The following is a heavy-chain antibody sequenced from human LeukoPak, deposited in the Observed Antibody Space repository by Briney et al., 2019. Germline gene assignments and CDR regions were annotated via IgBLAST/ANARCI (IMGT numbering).Heavy chain of an antibody. CDR2: ISSNGGST. V-gene: IGHV3-64D*06. J-gene: IGHJ6*04. CDR1: GFTFSSYA. CDR3: AKAGSGSYYKSRSGMDV. D-gene: IGHD3-10*01. Sequence: PGGSLRLSCSASGFTFSSYAMHWVRQAPGKGLEYVSAISSNGGSTNYADSVKDRFTISRDNSKNTLYLQMSSQRAEDTAVYYCAKAGSGSYYKSRSGMDVWGKGTTVIVSS.